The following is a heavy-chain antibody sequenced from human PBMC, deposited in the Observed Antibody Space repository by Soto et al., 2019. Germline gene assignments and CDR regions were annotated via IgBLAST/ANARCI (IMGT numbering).Heavy chain of an antibody. Sequence: QVQLQESGPGLVKPSETLSLTCTVSGGSVSSGIYYWTWIRQPPGKGLECIGYIYYSGSTDYNPSLKSRVTISLDTSKNQCSLKLSSVTAADMAVYYCARNSMTPLNYLDYWGQGTLVTVSS. V-gene: IGHV4-61*01. J-gene: IGHJ4*02. CDR2: IYYSGST. CDR1: GGSVSSGIYY. CDR3: ARNSMTPLNYLDY. D-gene: IGHD2-15*01.